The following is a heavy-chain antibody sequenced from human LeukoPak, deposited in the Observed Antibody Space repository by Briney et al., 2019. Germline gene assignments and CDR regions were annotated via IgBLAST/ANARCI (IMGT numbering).Heavy chain of an antibody. V-gene: IGHV1-69*05. D-gene: IGHD2-2*01. J-gene: IGHJ2*01. Sequence: SVKVSCKASGGTFSSYAISWVRQAPGRGLEWMGGIIPIFGTANYAQKFQGRVTITTDESTSTAYMELSSLRSEDTAVYYCARVISSTLHWYFDLWGRGTLVTVSS. CDR3: ARVISSTLHWYFDL. CDR1: GGTFSSYA. CDR2: IIPIFGTA.